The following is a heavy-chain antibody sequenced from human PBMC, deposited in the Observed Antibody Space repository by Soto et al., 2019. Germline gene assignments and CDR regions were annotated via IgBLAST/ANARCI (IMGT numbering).Heavy chain of an antibody. J-gene: IGHJ4*02. D-gene: IGHD3-10*01. CDR1: GFTFSDYY. CDR3: PREEYYYGSESHTGFDC. V-gene: IGHV3-11*01. Sequence: QVQLVESGGGLVKPGGSLRLSCAASGFTFSDYYMSWICEAPGKGLEWVSYISSSGSTINYADSVKGRFTISRDNAKNPQYLQKNRLTAEDTAVYYCPREEYYYGSESHTGFDCRGQGTLVTASS. CDR2: ISSSGSTI.